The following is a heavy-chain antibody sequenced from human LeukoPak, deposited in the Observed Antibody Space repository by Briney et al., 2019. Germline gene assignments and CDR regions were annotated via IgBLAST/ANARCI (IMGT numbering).Heavy chain of an antibody. D-gene: IGHD2-2*01. CDR3: ASAMAPYNWFDP. CDR1: GGSISSYY. V-gene: IGHV4-59*08. J-gene: IGHJ5*02. Sequence: PSETLSLTCTVSGGSISSYYWSWIRQPPGKGLEWIGYIYYSGSTNYNPSLKSRVTISVDTSKNQFSLKLSSVTAADTAVYYCASAMAPYNWFDPWGQGTLVTVSS. CDR2: IYYSGST.